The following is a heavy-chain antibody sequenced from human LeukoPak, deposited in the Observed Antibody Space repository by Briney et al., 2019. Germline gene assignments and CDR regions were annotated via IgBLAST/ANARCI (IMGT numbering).Heavy chain of an antibody. J-gene: IGHJ5*02. CDR1: GGSVSGYY. CDR3: ARGRLNWFDP. V-gene: IGHV4-59*02. D-gene: IGHD3-16*01. Sequence: SETLSLTCTVSGGSVSGYYWSWIRQPPGKGLEYIGYVYYSGSTNYNPSLKSRVAMSLDTSKNQFSLKLSSVTAADTAVYYCARGRLNWFDPWGQGTLVTVSS. CDR2: VYYSGST.